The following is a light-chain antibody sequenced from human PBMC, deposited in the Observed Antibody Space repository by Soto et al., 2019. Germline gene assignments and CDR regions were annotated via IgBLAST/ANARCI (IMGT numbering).Light chain of an antibody. CDR2: EAF. J-gene: IGLJ1*01. CDR3: QSYDSGLIGLT. Sequence: QSALTQPASVSGSPGQSITISCTGTSSDVGSGNVVSWYQHYPGKAPQLMIYEAFKRPSGVSSRFSGSKSGNTASLTISGLQAEDEADYYCQSYDSGLIGLTFGTGTKVTVL. V-gene: IGLV2-23*01. CDR1: SSDVGSGNV.